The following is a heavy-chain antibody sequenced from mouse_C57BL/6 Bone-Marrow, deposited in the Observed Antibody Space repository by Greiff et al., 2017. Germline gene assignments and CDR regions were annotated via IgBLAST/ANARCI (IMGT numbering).Heavy chain of an antibody. V-gene: IGHV5-17*01. CDR1: GFTFSDYG. Sequence: DVKLVESGGGLVKPGGSLKLSCAASGFTFSDYGMHWVRQAPEKGLEWVAYISSGSSTIYYADTVKGRFTISRDNAKNTLFLQMTSLRSEDTAMYYCARTGLPAWFAYWGQGTLVTVSA. CDR3: ARTGLPAWFAY. CDR2: ISSGSSTI. D-gene: IGHD2-4*01. J-gene: IGHJ3*01.